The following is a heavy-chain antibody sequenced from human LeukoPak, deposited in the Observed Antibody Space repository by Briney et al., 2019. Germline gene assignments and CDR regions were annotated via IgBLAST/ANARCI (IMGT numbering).Heavy chain of an antibody. Sequence: PSETLSLTCAVYGGSFSGYYWSWIRQPPGKGLEWIGEINHSGSTNYNPSLKSRVTISVDTSKNQFSLKLSSVTAADTAVYYCARGLVRRRAGSSRPGMDVWGQGTTVTVSS. CDR3: ARGLVRRRAGSSRPGMDV. CDR1: GGSFSGYY. D-gene: IGHD6-13*01. J-gene: IGHJ6*02. V-gene: IGHV4-34*01. CDR2: INHSGST.